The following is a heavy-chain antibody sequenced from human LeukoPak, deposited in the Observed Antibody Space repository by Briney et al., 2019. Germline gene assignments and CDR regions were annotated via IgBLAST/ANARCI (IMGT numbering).Heavy chain of an antibody. CDR3: ARHGDCSGGSCETGDY. CDR1: GYSFTSYW. Sequence: GESLKISCKGSGYSFTSYWIGWVRQMPGKGLEWMGIIYPGDSDTRYSPSFQGQVTISADKSISTAYLQWSSLKASDTAMYYCARHGDCSGGSCETGDYWGQGILVTVSS. CDR2: IYPGDSDT. J-gene: IGHJ4*02. V-gene: IGHV5-51*01. D-gene: IGHD2-15*01.